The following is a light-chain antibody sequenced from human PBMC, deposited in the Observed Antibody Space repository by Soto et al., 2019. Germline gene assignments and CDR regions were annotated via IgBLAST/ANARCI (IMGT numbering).Light chain of an antibody. J-gene: IGLJ1*01. CDR2: EVS. Sequence: SGYHLKSGPITCTETSNDVGGYNFVSWYQQHPGKAPKLMIFEVSKRPSGVPDRFSGSKSGSTASLTVSGLQAEDEADYYCSSYAGNNIYYVFGTGTKVTVL. CDR1: SNDVGGYNF. V-gene: IGLV2-8*01. CDR3: SSYAGNNIYYV.